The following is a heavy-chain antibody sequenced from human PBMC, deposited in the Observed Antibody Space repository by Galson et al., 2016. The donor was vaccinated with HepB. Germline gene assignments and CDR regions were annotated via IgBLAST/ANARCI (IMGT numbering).Heavy chain of an antibody. J-gene: IGHJ1*01. CDR2: IKGDGSDT. CDR1: GFTFNNYW. D-gene: IGHD1-1*01. V-gene: IGHV3-74*03. CDR3: ARNPHSANWIGAEYFQY. Sequence: SLRLSCAASGFTFNNYWMHWVRQGPGKGLVWVSRIKGDGSDTVYADSVKGRFTISRDNAKNTVYLQMNSLTAEDTAVYYCARNPHSANWIGAEYFQYWGQGTLVTVSS.